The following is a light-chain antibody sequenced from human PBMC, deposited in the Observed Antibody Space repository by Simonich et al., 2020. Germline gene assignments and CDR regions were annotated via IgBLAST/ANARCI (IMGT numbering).Light chain of an antibody. V-gene: IGLV2-23*01. J-gene: IGLJ7*01. CDR3: GSYAGGSNAV. CDR2: AGS. CDR1: ISDVGSYNL. Sequence: QSALTQPASVSGSPGQSITISCTGTISDVGSYNLVSCYQQHPGQAPKLMIYAGSKRPSGVSNRFSGSKSGNTASLTISGLQAEDEADYYCGSYAGGSNAVFGGGTQLTVL.